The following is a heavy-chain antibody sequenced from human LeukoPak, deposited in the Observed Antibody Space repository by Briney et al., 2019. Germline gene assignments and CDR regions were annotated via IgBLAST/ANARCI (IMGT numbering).Heavy chain of an antibody. Sequence: PSETLSLTCTVSGGSISSYYWSWIRQPPGKGLGWIGYIYYSGSTNYNPSLKSRVAISVVTSKNQFSLKLSSVTAADTAVYYCARDATWAPDAFDIWGQGTMVTVSS. J-gene: IGHJ3*02. V-gene: IGHV4-59*01. CDR1: GGSISSYY. D-gene: IGHD7-27*01. CDR3: ARDATWAPDAFDI. CDR2: IYYSGST.